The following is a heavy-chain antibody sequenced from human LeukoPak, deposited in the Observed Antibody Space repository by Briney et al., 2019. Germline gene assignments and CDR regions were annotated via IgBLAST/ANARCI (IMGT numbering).Heavy chain of an antibody. V-gene: IGHV3-23*01. CDR2: TSGSGGST. CDR3: AKDRGYSSGWPNDAFDI. D-gene: IGHD6-19*01. CDR1: GFPFSSYA. Sequence: GGSLRLSCAASGFPFSSYAMSWVRQAPGKGLEWVSATSGSGGSTYYADSVKGRFTISRDNSKNTLYLQMNSLRAEDTAVYYCAKDRGYSSGWPNDAFDIWGQGTMVTVSS. J-gene: IGHJ3*02.